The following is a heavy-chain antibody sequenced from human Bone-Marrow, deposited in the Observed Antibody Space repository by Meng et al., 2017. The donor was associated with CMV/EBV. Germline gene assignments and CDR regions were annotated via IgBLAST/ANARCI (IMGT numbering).Heavy chain of an antibody. CDR2: IKQDGSEK. V-gene: IGHV3-7*01. Sequence: ESLKISFAVSGFTFSNYWMRWVRQAPGKGLEWVANIKQDGSEKYYVDSVKGRFTISRDNAKNSLYLQMNSLRAEDTDVYYCARDGSLDPWGEGTLVTVSS. CDR3: ARDGSLDP. CDR1: GFTFSNYW. J-gene: IGHJ5*02.